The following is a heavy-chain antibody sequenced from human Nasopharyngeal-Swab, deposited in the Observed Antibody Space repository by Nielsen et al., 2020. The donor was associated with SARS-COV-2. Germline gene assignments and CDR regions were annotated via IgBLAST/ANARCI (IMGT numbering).Heavy chain of an antibody. CDR2: IKSKTDGGTT. V-gene: IGHV3-15*01. D-gene: IGHD5-18*01. CDR1: GFTFSSYW. Sequence: GESLKISCAVSGFTFSSYWMSWVRQAPGKGLEWVGRIKSKTDGGTTDYAAPVKGRFTISRDDSKNTLYLQMNSLKTEDTAVYYCTTLDTAGPRVGYWGQGTLVTVSS. J-gene: IGHJ4*02. CDR3: TTLDTAGPRVGY.